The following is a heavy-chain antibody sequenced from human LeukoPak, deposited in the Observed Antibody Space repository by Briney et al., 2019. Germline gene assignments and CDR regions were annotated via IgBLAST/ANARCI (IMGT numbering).Heavy chain of an antibody. J-gene: IGHJ4*02. Sequence: PSETLSLTCAVYGGSFSGYYWSWIRQPPGKGLEWIGEINHSGSTNYNPSLKSRVTISVDTSKNQFSLKLSSVTAADTAAYYCARGSSQLWYLDYGFGYWGQGTLVTVSS. CDR2: INHSGST. V-gene: IGHV4-34*01. CDR3: ARGSSQLWYLDYGFGY. D-gene: IGHD5-18*01. CDR1: GGSFSGYY.